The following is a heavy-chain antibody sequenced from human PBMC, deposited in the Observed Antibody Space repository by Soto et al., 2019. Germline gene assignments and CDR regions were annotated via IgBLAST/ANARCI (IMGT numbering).Heavy chain of an antibody. J-gene: IGHJ6*02. CDR1: VFTFISYG. V-gene: IGHV3-30*18. Sequence: PGGSLRLSCASSVFTFISYGMHWVRQAPGKGLEWVAVISYDGSNKYYADSVKGRFTISRDNSKNTLYLQMNSLRAEDTAVYYCAKDPWHSNYYYYGMDVWGQGTTVTVSS. D-gene: IGHD4-4*01. CDR3: AKDPWHSNYYYYGMDV. CDR2: ISYDGSNK.